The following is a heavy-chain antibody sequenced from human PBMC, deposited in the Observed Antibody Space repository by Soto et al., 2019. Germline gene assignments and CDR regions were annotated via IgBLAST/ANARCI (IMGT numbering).Heavy chain of an antibody. V-gene: IGHV4-34*01. Sequence: PSETLSLTCAVYGGSFSGYYWSWIRQPPGKGLEWIGEINHSGSTNYNPSLKSRVTISVDTSKNQFSLKLSSVTAADTAVYYCARPYDSSGYYAYFDYWGQGTLVTVS. D-gene: IGHD3-22*01. CDR3: ARPYDSSGYYAYFDY. CDR2: INHSGST. J-gene: IGHJ4*02. CDR1: GGSFSGYY.